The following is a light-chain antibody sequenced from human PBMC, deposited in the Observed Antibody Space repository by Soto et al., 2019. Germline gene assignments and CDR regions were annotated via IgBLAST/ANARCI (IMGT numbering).Light chain of an antibody. CDR3: QQSYSTPWT. J-gene: IGKJ1*01. CDR2: KAS. Sequence: DIQMTQSPSTLSASVVDRVTITCLASQSISTWLAWYQQKPGKAPKLLIYKASSLESGVPSRFSGSGSGTEFTLTISSLQPDDFATYYCQQSYSTPWTFGQGTKVDIK. V-gene: IGKV1-5*03. CDR1: QSISTW.